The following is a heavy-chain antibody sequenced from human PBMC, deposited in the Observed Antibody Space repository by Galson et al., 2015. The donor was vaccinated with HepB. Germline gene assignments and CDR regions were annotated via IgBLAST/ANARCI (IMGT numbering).Heavy chain of an antibody. J-gene: IGHJ2*01. D-gene: IGHD5-12*01. CDR2: ISYDGSNK. CDR3: ARPPLPTYSGYESWYFDL. CDR1: GFTFSSYA. V-gene: IGHV3-30*04. Sequence: SLRLSCAASGFTFSSYAMHWVRQAPGKGLEWVAVISYDGSNKYYADSVKGRFTISRDNSKNTLYLQMNSLRAEDTAVYYCARPPLPTYSGYESWYFDLWGRGTLVTVSS.